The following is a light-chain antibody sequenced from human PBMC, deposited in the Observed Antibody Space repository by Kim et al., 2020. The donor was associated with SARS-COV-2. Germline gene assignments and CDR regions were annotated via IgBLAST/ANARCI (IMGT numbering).Light chain of an antibody. V-gene: IGLV1-47*01. Sequence: QPVLTQPPSASGTPGQRVTISCSGSSSNIGSNHVYWYQQFPGTAPKLLIYTNSQRPSGVPDRFSGSRSGTSASLAISGLRSEDEADYYCAAWDDSLSVVVFGGGTQLTVL. CDR1: SSNIGSNH. CDR2: TNS. J-gene: IGLJ2*01. CDR3: AAWDDSLSVVV.